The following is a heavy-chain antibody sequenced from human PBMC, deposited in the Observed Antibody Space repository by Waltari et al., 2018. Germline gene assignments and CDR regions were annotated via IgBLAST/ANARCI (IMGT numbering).Heavy chain of an antibody. CDR2: ISSSGSTI. Sequence: EVQLVESGGGLVQPGGSLRLSCAASGFTFSSYEMNWFRLAPGKGLEWVSYISSSGSTIYYADSVKCRFTISRDNAKNSLYLQRNSLRAEDTAVYYCARVRSGYDVGNWFDPWGQGTLVTVSS. CDR1: GFTFSSYE. CDR3: ARVRSGYDVGNWFDP. D-gene: IGHD5-12*01. J-gene: IGHJ5*02. V-gene: IGHV3-48*03.